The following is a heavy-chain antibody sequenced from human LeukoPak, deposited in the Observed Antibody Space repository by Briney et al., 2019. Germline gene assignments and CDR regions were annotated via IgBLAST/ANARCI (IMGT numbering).Heavy chain of an antibody. CDR1: GFTFSSYE. Sequence: GGSLRLSCAASGFTFSSYEMNWVRQAPGKGLEWVSYISSSGSTIYYADSVKGRFTISRDNAKNSLYLQMNSLRAEDTAVYYCARGVEVVAAANNWFDPWGQGNLVTVSS. V-gene: IGHV3-48*03. J-gene: IGHJ5*02. CDR2: ISSSGSTI. CDR3: ARGVEVVAAANNWFDP. D-gene: IGHD2-2*01.